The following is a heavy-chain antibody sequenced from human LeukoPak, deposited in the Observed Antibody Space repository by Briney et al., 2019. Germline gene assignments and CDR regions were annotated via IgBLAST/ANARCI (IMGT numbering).Heavy chain of an antibody. Sequence: GGSLRLSCPASGFTFSSYGMHWVRQAPGKGLEWVAFIRYDGSNKYYADSVKGRFTISRDNSKNTLYLQMNSLRAEDTAVYYCAEDESNWNYVSWFDPWGQGTLVTLSS. CDR2: IRYDGSNK. D-gene: IGHD1-7*01. CDR1: GFTFSSYG. J-gene: IGHJ5*02. V-gene: IGHV3-30*02. CDR3: AEDESNWNYVSWFDP.